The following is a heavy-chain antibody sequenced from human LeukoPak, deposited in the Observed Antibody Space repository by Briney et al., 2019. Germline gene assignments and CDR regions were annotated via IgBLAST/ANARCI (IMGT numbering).Heavy chain of an antibody. Sequence: SVKVSCKASGGTFSSYAISWVRQAPGQGLEWMGGIITIFGTANYAQKFQGRVTITADESTSTAYMELSSLRSEDTAVYYCARDGSSTSLLGPSGYWGQGTLVTVSS. J-gene: IGHJ4*02. D-gene: IGHD2-2*01. CDR1: GGTFSSYA. CDR3: ARDGSSTSLLGPSGY. CDR2: IITIFGTA. V-gene: IGHV1-69*13.